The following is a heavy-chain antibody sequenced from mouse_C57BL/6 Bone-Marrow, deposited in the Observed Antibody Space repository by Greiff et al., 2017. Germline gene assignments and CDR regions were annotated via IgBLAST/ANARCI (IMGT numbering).Heavy chain of an antibody. CDR1: GHTFTSYW. J-gene: IGHJ4*01. CDR3: ARLGGYYVYYYAMDY. Sequence: QVQLQQPGAELVKPGASVKLSCKASGHTFTSYWMHWVKQRPGQGLEWIGMIHPNSGSTNYNEKFKSKATLTVDKSSSTAYMQLSSLTSEDSAVXYCARLGGYYVYYYAMDYWGQGTSVTVSS. D-gene: IGHD2-3*01. V-gene: IGHV1-64*01. CDR2: IHPNSGST.